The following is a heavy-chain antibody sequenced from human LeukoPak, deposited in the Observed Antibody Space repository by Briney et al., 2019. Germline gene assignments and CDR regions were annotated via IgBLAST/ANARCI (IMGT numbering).Heavy chain of an antibody. Sequence: PGGSLRLSCAASGFTVSSKYMSWVRQAPGKGLEWVSVIYSGGSTYYADSVKGRFTISRDNAKNSLYLQMNSLRAEDTAVYYCARGLYDFWSASGVWGQGTTVTVSS. CDR1: GFTVSSKY. D-gene: IGHD3-3*01. J-gene: IGHJ6*02. CDR3: ARGLYDFWSASGV. V-gene: IGHV3-53*01. CDR2: IYSGGST.